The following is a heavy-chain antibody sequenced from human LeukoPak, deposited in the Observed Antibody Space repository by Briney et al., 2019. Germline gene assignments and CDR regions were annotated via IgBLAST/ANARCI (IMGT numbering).Heavy chain of an antibody. CDR3: ARLKLGAYFDL. J-gene: IGHJ2*01. CDR1: GGSTSSDY. V-gene: IGHV4-59*08. CDR2: VYNSGDT. D-gene: IGHD3-16*01. Sequence: SETLSLTCTVSGGSTSSDYWSWIRQSPGKGLEWVGYVYNSGDTGKNPSLKSRVTILLDTSKNQGSLKLTSVSAADTAVYYCARLKLGAYFDLWGRGTLVTVSS.